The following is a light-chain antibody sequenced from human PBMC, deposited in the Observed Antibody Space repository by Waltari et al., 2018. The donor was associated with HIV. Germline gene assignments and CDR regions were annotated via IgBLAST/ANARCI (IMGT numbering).Light chain of an antibody. V-gene: IGLV1-47*01. J-gene: IGLJ2*01. Sequence: QSVLTQPPSASGTPGQRVTISCSGSSSNIASTYVYWYQQLPGTAPKLLIYRNNQRPSGVPDRVSGSKSGTSASLAISGLRSEDEAEYYCAAWDDSLRGVFGGGTKLTVL. CDR3: AAWDDSLRGV. CDR1: SSNIASTY. CDR2: RNN.